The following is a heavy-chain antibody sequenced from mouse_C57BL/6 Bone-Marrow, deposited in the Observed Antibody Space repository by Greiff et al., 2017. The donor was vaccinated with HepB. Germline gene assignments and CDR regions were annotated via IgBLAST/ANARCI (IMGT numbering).Heavy chain of an antibody. Sequence: EVKLVESGGGLVQSGRSLRLSCATSGFTFSDFYMEWVRQAPGKGLEWIAASRNKANDYTTEYSASVKGRFIVSRDTSQSILYLQMNALRAEDTAIYYCARDPNWDGYWYFDVWGTGTTVTVSS. CDR3: ARDPNWDGYWYFDV. CDR2: SRNKANDYTT. CDR1: GFTFSDFY. D-gene: IGHD4-1*01. V-gene: IGHV7-1*01. J-gene: IGHJ1*03.